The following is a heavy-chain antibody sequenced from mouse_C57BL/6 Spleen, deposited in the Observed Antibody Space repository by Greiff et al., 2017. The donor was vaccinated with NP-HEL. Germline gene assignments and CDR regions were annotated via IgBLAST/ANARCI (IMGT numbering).Heavy chain of an antibody. J-gene: IGHJ3*01. CDR3: AKLNDPFAY. Sequence: VKLLESGPGLVAPSQCLSITCTVSGFSFTSYGVHWVRQPPGKGLEWLGVIWGGGSTNYNSALMSRLSNSKDNSTSQVFLKMNSLQTDDTARDYCAKLNDPFAYWGKGTLVTVSA. D-gene: IGHD2-3*01. CDR1: GFSFTSYG. CDR2: IWGGGST. V-gene: IGHV2-9*01.